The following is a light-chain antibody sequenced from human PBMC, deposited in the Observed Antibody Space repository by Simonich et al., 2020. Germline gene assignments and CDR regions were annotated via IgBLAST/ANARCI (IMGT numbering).Light chain of an antibody. CDR3: QQYNSYSQT. J-gene: IGKJ1*01. CDR1: QSISSW. CDR2: KAS. Sequence: IQMTQSPSTLSASVVDRVTITFRASQSISSWLAWYQQKPGKAPKLLISKASRLESGVTSRFSGSGSGTEFTLTISSLQPDDFATYYCQQYNSYSQTFGQGTKVEIK. V-gene: IGKV1-5*03.